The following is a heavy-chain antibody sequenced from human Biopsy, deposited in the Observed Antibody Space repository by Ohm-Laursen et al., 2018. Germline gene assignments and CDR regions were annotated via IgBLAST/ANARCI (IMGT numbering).Heavy chain of an antibody. J-gene: IGHJ4*02. V-gene: IGHV3-23*01. CDR1: GFTFSKFS. CDR2: INGGGDGT. D-gene: IGHD1-26*01. CDR3: AKDLKWDVSADYFDF. Sequence: SLRLSCAASGFTFSKFSMIWVRQTPGKGLEWVSSINGGGDGTFYADSVKGRFSISRDNSKNTLYLQMKSLRAEDTALYYCAKDLKWDVSADYFDFWGQGTLVTVSS.